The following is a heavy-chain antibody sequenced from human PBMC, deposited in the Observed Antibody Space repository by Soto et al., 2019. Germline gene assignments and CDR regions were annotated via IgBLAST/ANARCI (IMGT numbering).Heavy chain of an antibody. V-gene: IGHV3-66*01. CDR2: IYSGGST. CDR1: GFTVSSNY. CDR3: ARDVYCSGGSCYSDAFDI. D-gene: IGHD2-15*01. Sequence: EVQLVESGGGVVQPGGSLRLSCAASGFTVSSNYMSWVRQAPGKGLEWVSVIYSGGSTYYADSVKGRFTISRDNSKKALYLQMNSLRAEDTAVYYCARDVYCSGGSCYSDAFDIWGQGTMVTVSS. J-gene: IGHJ3*02.